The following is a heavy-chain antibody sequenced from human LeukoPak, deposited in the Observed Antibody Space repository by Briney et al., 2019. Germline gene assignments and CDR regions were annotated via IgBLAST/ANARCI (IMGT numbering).Heavy chain of an antibody. Sequence: GEPLKISCKGSGYRFTNYWIGWVRPTPGKGLEWLGIIYPGDSDTRYSPSFQGQVTISADRSISTAYLQWSSLKASDTAMYYCARRYSSSEIFDYWGQGTLVTVSS. CDR2: IYPGDSDT. D-gene: IGHD6-13*01. CDR3: ARRYSSSEIFDY. CDR1: GYRFTNYW. V-gene: IGHV5-51*01. J-gene: IGHJ4*02.